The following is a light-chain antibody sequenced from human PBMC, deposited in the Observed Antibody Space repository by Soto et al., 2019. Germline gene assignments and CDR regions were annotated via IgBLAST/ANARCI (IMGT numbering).Light chain of an antibody. V-gene: IGKV3-15*01. CDR2: GAS. Sequence: EIVLTQSPATRSVSPGDRATLSGRASQIVSSNVAWYQQKPGQTPRLLIYGASTRATGVPPRFSGSRSGTEFTLTISSLQSEDFAVYYCQQYYNWPPYTCGQGTKLDFK. CDR3: QQYYNWPPYT. J-gene: IGKJ2*01. CDR1: QIVSSN.